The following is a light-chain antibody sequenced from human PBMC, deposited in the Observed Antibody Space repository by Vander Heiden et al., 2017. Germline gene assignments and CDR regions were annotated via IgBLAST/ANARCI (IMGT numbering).Light chain of an antibody. Sequence: EIVMTQSPGILSVSPGERATLSCRASQSVSSDLAWYQQKPGQAPRLLIYGASTRATGIPARFSGSGYGTEFTLTISSLQSEDFAVYYCQQHNNWPPRTFGQGTKVEIK. CDR3: QQHNNWPPRT. J-gene: IGKJ1*01. CDR1: QSVSSD. CDR2: GAS. V-gene: IGKV3-15*01.